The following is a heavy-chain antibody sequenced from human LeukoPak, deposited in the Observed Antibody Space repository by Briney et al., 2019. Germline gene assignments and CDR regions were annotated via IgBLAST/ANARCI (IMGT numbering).Heavy chain of an antibody. CDR1: GFTVTSSY. V-gene: IGHV3-53*01. Sequence: GGSVRLSCAASGFTVTSSYMNWVRQAPGKGLEWVSVIYSGEIIYYADSVKGRFTISRDNSKNTLYLQMNSLRAEDTAVYYCARGRSITAAGLFDYWGQGTLVTVSS. CDR2: IYSGEII. CDR3: ARGRSITAAGLFDY. J-gene: IGHJ4*02. D-gene: IGHD6-13*01.